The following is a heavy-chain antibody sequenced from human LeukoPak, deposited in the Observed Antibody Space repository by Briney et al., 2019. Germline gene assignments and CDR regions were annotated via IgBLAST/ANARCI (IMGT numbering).Heavy chain of an antibody. CDR3: ARGGGVISSPSGFDY. V-gene: IGHV4-34*01. Sequence: PSETLSLTCAVYGGSFSGYYWSWIRQPPGKGLEWIGEINHSGSTNYNPSLKSRVTISVDTSRNQFSLKLSSVTAADTAVYYCARGGGVISSPSGFDYWGQGTLVTVSS. CDR1: GGSFSGYY. CDR2: INHSGST. J-gene: IGHJ4*02. D-gene: IGHD3-3*01.